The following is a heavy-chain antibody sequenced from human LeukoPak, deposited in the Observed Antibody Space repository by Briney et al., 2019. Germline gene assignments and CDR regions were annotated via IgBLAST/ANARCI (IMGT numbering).Heavy chain of an antibody. CDR3: VRGGYYYGPGD. CDR2: TYTSGSI. CDR1: GGSISSYY. Sequence: SETLSLTCTVSGGSISSYYWSGIRQPAGKGLEWIGRTYTSGSINYNPSLKSRVTMSVDTSKNQFSLKLSSVTTADTAVYYCVRGGYYYGPGDWGQGTLVTVSS. J-gene: IGHJ4*02. D-gene: IGHD3-10*01. V-gene: IGHV4-4*07.